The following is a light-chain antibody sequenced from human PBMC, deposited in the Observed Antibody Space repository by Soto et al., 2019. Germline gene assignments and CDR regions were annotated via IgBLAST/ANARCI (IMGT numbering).Light chain of an antibody. V-gene: IGLV2-23*03. Sequence: QPVLTQPASVSGSPGQSITISCTGTNSDVGSYNLVSWYQQHPGKAPKLMIYEGTKRPSGVSNRFSGSKSGNTASLTISGLQAEDEADYYCCSYAGSSTFVFGTGTKLTVL. CDR2: EGT. CDR3: CSYAGSSTFV. CDR1: NSDVGSYNL. J-gene: IGLJ1*01.